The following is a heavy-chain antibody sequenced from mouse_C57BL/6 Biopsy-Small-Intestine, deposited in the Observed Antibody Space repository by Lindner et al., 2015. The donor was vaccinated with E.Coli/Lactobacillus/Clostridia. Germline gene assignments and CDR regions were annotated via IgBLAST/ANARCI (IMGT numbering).Heavy chain of an antibody. J-gene: IGHJ2*01. CDR2: ISPYNGVS. CDR3: ARSEGSSGFFDY. D-gene: IGHD3-2*02. Sequence: VQLQESGPELVKPGASVKISCKASGCSISGYYMHWVRQSHGNILDWVGYISPYNGVSSYNQKFKGKATLTVDKSSSTAYMELRSLTSEDSAVYYCARSEGSSGFFDYWGQGTTLTVSP. V-gene: IGHV1-31*01. CDR1: GCSISGYY.